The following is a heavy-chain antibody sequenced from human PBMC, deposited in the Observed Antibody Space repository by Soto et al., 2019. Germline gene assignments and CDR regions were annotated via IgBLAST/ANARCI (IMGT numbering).Heavy chain of an antibody. Sequence: SESLSLTCTVSGGSISSGGYYWSWIRQHPGKGLEWIGYIYYSGSTYYNPSLKSRVTISVDTSKNQITLKLSSVTAADTALYYCARGIAVALDLNYYMDVWGKGTTVTVSS. CDR2: IYYSGST. J-gene: IGHJ6*03. CDR3: ARGIAVALDLNYYMDV. D-gene: IGHD6-19*01. V-gene: IGHV4-31*03. CDR1: GGSISSGGYY.